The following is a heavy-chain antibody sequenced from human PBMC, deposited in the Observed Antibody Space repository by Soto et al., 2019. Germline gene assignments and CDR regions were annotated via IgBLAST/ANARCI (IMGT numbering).Heavy chain of an antibody. V-gene: IGHV1-8*01. Sequence: ASVKVSCKATGYSFTRHDINWLRQAAGQGLEWMGWMNPNSGNAVYAQKFQGRVTMTRNTSITTAYIEVTSLKSEDTAVYFCARGDHNEYSHWFDHWGQGTLVTVSS. CDR3: ARGDHNEYSHWFDH. J-gene: IGHJ5*02. D-gene: IGHD2-15*01. CDR1: GYSFTRHD. CDR2: MNPNSGNA.